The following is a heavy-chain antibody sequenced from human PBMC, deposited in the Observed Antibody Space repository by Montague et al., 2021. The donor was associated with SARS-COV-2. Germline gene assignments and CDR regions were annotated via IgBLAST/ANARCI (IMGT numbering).Heavy chain of an antibody. CDR1: GGSFGDAH. J-gene: IGHJ4*02. Sequence: SETLSLTCGVYGGSFGDAHWSWICQPQGKGLEWLGDIKQSGSTNYNSSLKRRVTISVDTSTNQFSLKLTSMTAADTAVYFCASGHLSVAMIVVVFTSASYDLDYWGQGAQVTVSS. D-gene: IGHD3-22*01. V-gene: IGHV4-34*01. CDR2: IKQSGST. CDR3: ASGHLSVAMIVVVFTSASYDLDY.